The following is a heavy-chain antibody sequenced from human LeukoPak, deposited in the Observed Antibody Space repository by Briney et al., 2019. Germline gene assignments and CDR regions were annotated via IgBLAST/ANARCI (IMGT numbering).Heavy chain of an antibody. J-gene: IGHJ5*02. CDR3: ARGNGYCYDCSGYFYNRPGGSVWFDP. CDR1: GGSFSGYY. CDR2: INHSGST. D-gene: IGHD3-22*01. Sequence: SETLSLTCAVYGGSFSGYYWSWIRQPPGKGLEWIGEINHSGSTNYNPSLKSRVTISVDTSKNQFSLKLSSVTAADTAVYYCARGNGYCYDCSGYFYNRPGGSVWFDPWGQGTLVTVSS. V-gene: IGHV4-34*01.